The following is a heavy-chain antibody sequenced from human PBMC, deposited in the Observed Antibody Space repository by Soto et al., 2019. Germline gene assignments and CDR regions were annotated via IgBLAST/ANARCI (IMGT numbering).Heavy chain of an antibody. CDR2: ISGSGGST. J-gene: IGHJ4*02. D-gene: IGHD4-17*01. CDR1: GFSFSDYD. Sequence: GGSLRLSCTASGFSFSDYDMHWVRQAPGKGLEWVSAISGSGGSTYYTDSVKGRFTISRDNSKNTLYLQMNSLRAEDTAVYYCAKDPTDYVGGIDYWGQGTLVTVSS. CDR3: AKDPTDYVGGIDY. V-gene: IGHV3-23*01.